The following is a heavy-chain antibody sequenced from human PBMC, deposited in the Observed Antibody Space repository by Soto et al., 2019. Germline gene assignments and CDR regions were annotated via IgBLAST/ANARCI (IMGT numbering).Heavy chain of an antibody. CDR2: IIPVFGTT. D-gene: IGHD3-10*01. V-gene: IGHV1-69*18. CDR3: ARDGGFGELKY. CDR1: VDTFSGYP. Sequence: QVQLVQSGAELKKPGSSVKVSCKASVDTFSGYPINWVRQAPGEGLEWMGRIIPVFGTTNDAQRFEGRVTFTADESTNTAYMELRGLLSEDTAVYYCARDGGFGELKYWGPGTLVTVSS. J-gene: IGHJ4*02.